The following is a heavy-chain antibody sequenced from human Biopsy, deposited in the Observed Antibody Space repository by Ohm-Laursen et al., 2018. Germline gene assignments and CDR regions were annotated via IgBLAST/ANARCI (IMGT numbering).Heavy chain of an antibody. D-gene: IGHD4-23*01. V-gene: IGHV3-21*04. CDR3: ARDTRWSPYHMDV. J-gene: IGHJ6*02. CDR1: GFTLSDG. CDR2: ITTDSGRI. Sequence: SLRLSCAATGFTLSDGMTCVRQAPGKWLEGCSSITTDSGRIFYADSVKGRFTISRDNAKNSLYLQMNSLRADDTAVYYCARDTRWSPYHMDVWGQGTTVTVSS.